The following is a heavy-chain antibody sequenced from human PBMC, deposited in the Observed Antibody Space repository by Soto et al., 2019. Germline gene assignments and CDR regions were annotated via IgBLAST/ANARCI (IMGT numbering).Heavy chain of an antibody. CDR3: ARDRQYSQFWSGYQNEGPYNMDV. CDR1: GGSFSGYY. D-gene: IGHD3-3*02. CDR2: INHSGGT. V-gene: IGHV4-34*01. J-gene: IGHJ6*02. Sequence: SETLSLTCAVYGGSFSGYYWTWIRQAPGKGLEWIEEINHSGGTNYNSSLKSRVIISVDTSKNQFSLILYSVTAVDTAVYFCARDRQYSQFWSGYQNEGPYNMDVWGQGTTVTVYS.